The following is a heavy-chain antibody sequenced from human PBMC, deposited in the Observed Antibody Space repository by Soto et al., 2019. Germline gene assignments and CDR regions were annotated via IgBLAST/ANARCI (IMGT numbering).Heavy chain of an antibody. J-gene: IGHJ4*02. Sequence: QVHLVQSGAEVKKPGASVKVSCKGSGYAFTTYGITWVRQAPGQGLEWMGWISAHNGNTNYAQKLQGRVTVNRDTSKSTAYMELRSLRSDDKDVYYCARGRYGDYWGQGALVTVSS. CDR2: ISAHNGNT. V-gene: IGHV1-18*01. CDR3: ARGRYGDY. CDR1: GYAFTTYG. D-gene: IGHD1-1*01.